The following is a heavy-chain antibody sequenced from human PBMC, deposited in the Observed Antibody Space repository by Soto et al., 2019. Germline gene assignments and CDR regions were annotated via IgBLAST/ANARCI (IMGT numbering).Heavy chain of an antibody. D-gene: IGHD1-1*01. V-gene: IGHV4-4*02. Sequence: SETLSLTCAVSGGSISISNWWRWVRQPPGKGLEWIGEIYHSGSTNYNPSLKSRVTIPVDKSKNQFSLKLSSVTAADTAVYYCARDQLEGNWFDPWGQGTLVT. CDR1: GGSISISNW. CDR3: ARDQLEGNWFDP. CDR2: IYHSGST. J-gene: IGHJ5*02.